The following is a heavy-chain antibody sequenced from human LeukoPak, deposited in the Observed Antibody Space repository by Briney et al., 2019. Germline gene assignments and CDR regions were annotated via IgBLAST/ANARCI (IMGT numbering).Heavy chain of an antibody. CDR3: ARVRINWFDP. CDR2: IYSGGST. J-gene: IGHJ5*02. CDR1: GFTVGSNY. V-gene: IGHV3-66*01. Sequence: GGSLRLSCAASGFTVGSNYMSWVRQAPGKGLEWVSVIYSGGSTYYADSVKGRFTISRDNSKNTLYLQMNSLRAEDTAVYYCARVRINWFDPWGQGTLVTVSS.